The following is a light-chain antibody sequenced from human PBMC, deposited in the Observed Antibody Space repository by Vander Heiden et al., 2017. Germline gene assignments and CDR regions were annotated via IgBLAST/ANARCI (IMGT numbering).Light chain of an antibody. CDR3: QQYNSYPWT. Sequence: DIQMTQSPSTLSASAGDRVTITCRASQSIYSWLAWYQQEPGKAPKLLIYKASTLERGVPSRFSGSGSGTEFTLTISSLQPDDFATYYCQQYNSYPWTFGQGTKVEIK. CDR2: KAS. V-gene: IGKV1-5*03. J-gene: IGKJ1*01. CDR1: QSIYSW.